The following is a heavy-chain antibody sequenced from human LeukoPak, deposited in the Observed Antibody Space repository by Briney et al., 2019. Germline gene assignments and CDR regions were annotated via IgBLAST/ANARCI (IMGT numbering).Heavy chain of an antibody. V-gene: IGHV3-21*01. Sequence: GGSLRPSCAASGFTFSSYSMNWVRQAPGKGLEWVSSISSSSSYIYYADSVKGRFTISRDNAKNSLYLQMNSLRAEDTAVYYCARVRTGDGYHSALWGQGTLVTVSS. J-gene: IGHJ4*02. CDR1: GFTFSSYS. D-gene: IGHD5-24*01. CDR2: ISSSSSYI. CDR3: ARVRTGDGYHSAL.